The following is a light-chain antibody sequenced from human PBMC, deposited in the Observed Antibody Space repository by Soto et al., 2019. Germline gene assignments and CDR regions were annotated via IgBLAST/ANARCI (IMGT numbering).Light chain of an antibody. CDR3: QKYNSVPLT. V-gene: IGKV1-27*01. Sequence: DIQMTQSPSSLSASVGDRVTITCRASQRISNYVAWYQQKSGEVPNLLIYAASSLQTGVPSRFSGSGSGTDFTLTISSLQPEDVATYYCQKYNSVPLTFGPGTKVDI. CDR1: QRISNY. J-gene: IGKJ3*01. CDR2: AAS.